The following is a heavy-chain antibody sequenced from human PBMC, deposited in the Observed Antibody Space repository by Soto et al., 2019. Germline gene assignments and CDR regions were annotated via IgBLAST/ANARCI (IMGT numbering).Heavy chain of an antibody. Sequence: GGSLRLSCAASGFTFSDYYMSWIRQAPGKGLEWVSYISSSGSTIYYADSVRGRFTISRDNAKNSLYLQMNSLRAEDTAVYYCARDLIFGVGHFDYWGQGTLVTVSS. J-gene: IGHJ4*02. CDR1: GFTFSDYY. D-gene: IGHD3-3*01. CDR2: ISSSGSTI. V-gene: IGHV3-11*01. CDR3: ARDLIFGVGHFDY.